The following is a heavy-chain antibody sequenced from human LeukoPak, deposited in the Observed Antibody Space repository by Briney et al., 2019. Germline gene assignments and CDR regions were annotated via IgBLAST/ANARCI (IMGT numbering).Heavy chain of an antibody. CDR1: GFTFSSYW. CDR3: ARSPPIVVVPAAIGDDY. CDR2: IKQDGSEK. V-gene: IGHV3-7*01. Sequence: GGSLRLSCAASGFTFSSYWMSWVRQAPGKGLEWVANIKQDGSEKYYVDSVKGRFTISRDNAKNSLSLQMNSLRAEDTAVYYCARSPPIVVVPAAIGDDYWGQGTLVTVSS. J-gene: IGHJ4*02. D-gene: IGHD2-2*01.